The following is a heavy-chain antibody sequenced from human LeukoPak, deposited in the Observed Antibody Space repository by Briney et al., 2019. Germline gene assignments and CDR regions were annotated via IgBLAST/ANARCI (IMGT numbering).Heavy chain of an antibody. D-gene: IGHD2-8*01. J-gene: IGHJ4*02. CDR1: GGSISSSNW. V-gene: IGHV4-4*02. Sequence: PSETLTLTCSVSGGSISSSNWWSWVRQPPGKGLEWIAEINHSGSTNYNPSLMSRVTVSVDKSKNHFSLKLSSVTAADTAVYYCARDSCNNGSRYVDYRVQGSLVTVSS. CDR2: INHSGST. CDR3: ARDSCNNGSRYVDY.